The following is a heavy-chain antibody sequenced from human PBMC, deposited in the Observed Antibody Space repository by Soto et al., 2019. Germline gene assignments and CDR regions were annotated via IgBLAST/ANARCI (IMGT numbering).Heavy chain of an antibody. V-gene: IGHV3-30*18. Sequence: GGSLRLSCAASGFTFSSYGMHWVRQAPGKGLEWVAVISYDGSNKYYADSVKGRFTISRDNSKNTLYLQMNSLRAEDTAVYYCAKDRNAFFDYWGQGXLVTVYS. CDR2: ISYDGSNK. D-gene: IGHD2-2*01. CDR3: AKDRNAFFDY. J-gene: IGHJ4*02. CDR1: GFTFSSYG.